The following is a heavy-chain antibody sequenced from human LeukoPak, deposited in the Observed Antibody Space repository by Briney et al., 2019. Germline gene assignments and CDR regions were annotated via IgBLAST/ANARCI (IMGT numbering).Heavy chain of an antibody. CDR2: IYYTGGT. Sequence: SETLSLTCTVSGGSISNYYWTWIRQPPGKGLEWIGYIYYTGGTNYNPSLKSRVTISVDTSKNQFSLKLSSVTAADTAVYYCARRSDYYDILNLWGQGTMVTVSS. J-gene: IGHJ3*01. D-gene: IGHD3-22*01. CDR1: GGSISNYY. V-gene: IGHV4-59*01. CDR3: ARRSDYYDILNL.